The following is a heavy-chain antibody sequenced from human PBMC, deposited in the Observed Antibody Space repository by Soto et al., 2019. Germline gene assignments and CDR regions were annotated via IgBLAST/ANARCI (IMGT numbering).Heavy chain of an antibody. V-gene: IGHV4-59*01. CDR1: GGSISSYY. CDR2: IYHSGNT. D-gene: IGHD3-10*01. Sequence: SETLSLTCTVSGGSISSYYWNWIRQPPGKGLEWIGDIYHSGNTNYNPSLKSRVTISVDTSKNQFSLKLSSVTAADTAVYYCARDLGGNFDYWGQETLVTVSS. CDR3: ARDLGGNFDY. J-gene: IGHJ4*02.